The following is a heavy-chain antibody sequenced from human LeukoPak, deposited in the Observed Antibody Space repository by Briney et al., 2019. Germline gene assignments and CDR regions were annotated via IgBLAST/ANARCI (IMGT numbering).Heavy chain of an antibody. V-gene: IGHV3-21*01. CDR2: ISSSGRYT. CDR3: AELGITMIGGV. J-gene: IGHJ6*04. D-gene: IGHD3-10*02. CDR1: GFTFSSYS. Sequence: GALRLSCAASGFTFSSYSMNWVRPAPGKGLEWVSSISSSGRYTYYSDSVKGRFTISRDNAKNSLYLQMNSLRAEDTAVYYCAELGITMIGGVWGKGTTVTISS.